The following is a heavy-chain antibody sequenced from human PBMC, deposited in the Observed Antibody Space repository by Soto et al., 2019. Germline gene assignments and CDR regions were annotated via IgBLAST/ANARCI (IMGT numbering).Heavy chain of an antibody. CDR3: ARGDATKTVVTTYYGMDV. D-gene: IGHD4-17*01. CDR2: IIPVFGTA. J-gene: IGHJ6*02. V-gene: IGHV1-69*12. CDR1: GGTLSNYG. Sequence: QVQLVQSGAEVKKPGSSVKVSCKASGGTLSNYGISWVRQAPGQGLEWMGGIIPVFGTANYAQKFQGRVTITADESTTTVYMDVSSLRSDDTAVYYCARGDATKTVVTTYYGMDVWGQGTTVTVSS.